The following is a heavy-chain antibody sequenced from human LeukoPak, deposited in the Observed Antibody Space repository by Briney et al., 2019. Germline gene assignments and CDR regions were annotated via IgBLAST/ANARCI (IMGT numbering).Heavy chain of an antibody. J-gene: IGHJ4*02. V-gene: IGHV3-30*18. CDR2: ISYDGSNK. CDR1: GFTFSSYG. CDR3: AKDIDFDY. Sequence: PGGSLRLSCAASGFTFSSYGMHWVRQAPGKGLEWVAVISYDGSNKYYADSVKGRFTISRDNSKNTLYLEMNSLRAEDTAVYYCAKDIDFDYWGQGTLVTVSS.